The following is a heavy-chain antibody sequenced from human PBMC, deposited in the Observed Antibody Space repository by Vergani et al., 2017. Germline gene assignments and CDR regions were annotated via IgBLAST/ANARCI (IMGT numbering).Heavy chain of an antibody. Sequence: EVQLLESGGGSAQPGESLRLSCVASGSTFTAHGLNWVRQAPGKGLEWVSGISGQNFRTHYADSVKGRFTISRYDSKNTVYLQINSLRAEDTAFYYCADLYGEDGFSPCWVQGTLVTVSS. CDR3: ADLYGEDGFSPC. CDR1: GSTFTAHG. D-gene: IGHD4/OR15-4a*01. CDR2: ISGQNFRT. J-gene: IGHJ4*02. V-gene: IGHV3-23*01.